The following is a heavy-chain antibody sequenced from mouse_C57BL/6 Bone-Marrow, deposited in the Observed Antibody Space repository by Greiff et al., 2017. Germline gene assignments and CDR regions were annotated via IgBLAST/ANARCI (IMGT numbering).Heavy chain of an antibody. CDR1: GFTFSSYA. Sequence: EVQLVESGGGLVKPGGSLKLSCAASGFTFSSYAMSWVRQTPEKRLEWVATISDGGSYTYYPDNVKGRFTISRDNAKNNLYLQMSHLKSEDTAMYYCARLLKGAMDYWGQGTSVTVSS. V-gene: IGHV5-4*01. J-gene: IGHJ4*01. CDR3: ARLLKGAMDY. D-gene: IGHD2-1*01. CDR2: ISDGGSYT.